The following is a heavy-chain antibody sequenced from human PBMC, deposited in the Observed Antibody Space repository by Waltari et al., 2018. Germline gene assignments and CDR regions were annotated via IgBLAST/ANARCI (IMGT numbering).Heavy chain of an antibody. CDR2: INEEEAIR. V-gene: IGHV3-74*03. CDR1: GFTFSGYW. J-gene: IGHJ4*02. D-gene: IGHD6-6*01. Sequence: EVQLVESGGGVVQPGGSLRLSCAASGFTFSGYWMHWVRHVPGKGLAWVTGINEEEAIRTDAEFVKGRFTISRANAKNTLHLVMESLRVEDTAVYYCARDRPTPSSPGDNFDYWGQGALVTVSS. CDR3: ARDRPTPSSPGDNFDY.